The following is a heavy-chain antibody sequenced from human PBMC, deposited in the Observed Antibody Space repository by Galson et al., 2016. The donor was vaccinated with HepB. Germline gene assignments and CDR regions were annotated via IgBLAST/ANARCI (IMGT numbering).Heavy chain of an antibody. CDR2: MWFDGSNK. CDR3: ARGSDYVWGSLSYFDY. CDR1: GFTFSSYG. Sequence: SLRLSCAASGFTFSSYGMHWVRQAPGKGLEWVAVMWFDGSNKNYADSVKGRFTISRDNSKNTLYLQMNSLRAEDTAVYYCARGSDYVWGSLSYFDYWGQGTLVTVSS. V-gene: IGHV3-33*01. D-gene: IGHD3-16*01. J-gene: IGHJ4*02.